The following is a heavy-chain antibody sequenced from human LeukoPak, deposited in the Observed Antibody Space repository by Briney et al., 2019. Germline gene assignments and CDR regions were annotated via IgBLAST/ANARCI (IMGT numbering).Heavy chain of an antibody. CDR1: GGSFSGYY. CDR3: ARGPRDYCSSTSCYARYYYYYYGMDV. J-gene: IGHJ6*02. CDR2: INHSGST. D-gene: IGHD2-2*01. V-gene: IGHV4-34*01. Sequence: SETLSLTCAVYGGSFSGYYWSWIRQPPGKGLEWIGEINHSGSTNYNPSLKSRVTISVDTSKNQFSMKLSSVTAADTAVYYCARGPRDYCSSTSCYARYYYYYYGMDVWGQGTTATVSS.